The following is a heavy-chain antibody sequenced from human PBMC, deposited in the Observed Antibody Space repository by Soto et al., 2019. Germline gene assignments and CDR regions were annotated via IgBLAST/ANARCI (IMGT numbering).Heavy chain of an antibody. J-gene: IGHJ4*02. CDR2: ISSTTNYI. V-gene: IGHV3-21*06. CDR3: ARESEDLTSNFDY. Sequence: GGSLRLSCAASGFTITRYSMNWVRQAPGKGLEWVSSISSTTNYIYYGDSMKGRFTISRDNAKNSLYLEMNSLRAEDTAVYYCARESEDLTSNFDYWGQGTLVTVSS. CDR1: GFTITRYS.